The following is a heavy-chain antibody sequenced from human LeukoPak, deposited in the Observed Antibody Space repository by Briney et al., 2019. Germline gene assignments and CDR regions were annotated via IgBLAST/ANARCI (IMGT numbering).Heavy chain of an antibody. V-gene: IGHV3-30-3*01. CDR1: GFTFSTYA. CDR2: ISYDGNNK. CDR3: ASRDGYNLYYFDY. D-gene: IGHD5-24*01. J-gene: IGHJ4*02. Sequence: GGSLRLSCAASGFTFSTYAMHWVRQAPGEGLEWVAVISYDGNNKNYADSVKGRFTISRDNSKNTLYLQMNSLRAEDTAVYYCASRDGYNLYYFDYWGQGTLVTVSS.